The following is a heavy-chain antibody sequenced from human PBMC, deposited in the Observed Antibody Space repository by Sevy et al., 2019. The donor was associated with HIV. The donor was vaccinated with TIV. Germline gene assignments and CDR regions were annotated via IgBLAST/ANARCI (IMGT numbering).Heavy chain of an antibody. Sequence: ASVKVSCKASGYTFTSYGISWVRQAPGQGLEWMGWISAYNGNTTYAQKLQGRVTMTTDTSTSTAYMELRSLRSDDTAMYYCARDRIGEYYYDSSGNGYYYYGMDVWGQGTTVTVSS. D-gene: IGHD3-22*01. CDR1: GYTFTSYG. V-gene: IGHV1-18*01. CDR3: ARDRIGEYYYDSSGNGYYYYGMDV. CDR2: ISAYNGNT. J-gene: IGHJ6*02.